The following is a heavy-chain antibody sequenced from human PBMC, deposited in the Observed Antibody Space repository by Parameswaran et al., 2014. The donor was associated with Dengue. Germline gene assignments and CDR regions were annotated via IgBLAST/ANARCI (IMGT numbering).Heavy chain of an antibody. CDR3: ARSYGSGSYWGGFDY. V-gene: IGHV1-18*01. D-gene: IGHD3-10*01. CDR2: ITTYNGNT. J-gene: IGHJ4*02. Sequence: WVRQAPGQGLEWMGWITTYNGNTKYAQKLQGRVTMTTDTSTSTAYMDLRSLTSDDTAVHYCARSYGSGSYWGGFDYWGQGTLVTVSS.